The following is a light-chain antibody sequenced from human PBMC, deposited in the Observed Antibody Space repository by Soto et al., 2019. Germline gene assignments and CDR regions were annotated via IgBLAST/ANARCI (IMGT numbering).Light chain of an antibody. J-gene: IGKJ1*01. CDR3: QQYNSYPRT. CDR1: QSISSR. V-gene: IGKV1-5*03. Sequence: DIQMTQSPSTLSASVGDRVTNTCRASQSISSRLAWYQQKPGKAPKLLIYKASSLESGVPSRFSGSGSGTEFTLTISSLQPDDFATYYCQQYNSYPRTFGQGTKVEIK. CDR2: KAS.